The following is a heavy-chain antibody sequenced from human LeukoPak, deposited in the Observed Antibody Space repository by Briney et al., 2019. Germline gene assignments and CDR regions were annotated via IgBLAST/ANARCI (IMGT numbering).Heavy chain of an antibody. D-gene: IGHD6-6*01. CDR2: ISSNGGST. Sequence: GGSLRLSCAASGFTFSSYAMHWVRQAPGKGLEYASAISSNGGSTYYANSVKGRFTISRDNSKNTLYLQMGSLRAEDMAVYYCAKGARDSSSRSYFDYWGQGTLVTVSS. CDR3: AKGARDSSSRSYFDY. J-gene: IGHJ4*02. V-gene: IGHV3-64*01. CDR1: GFTFSSYA.